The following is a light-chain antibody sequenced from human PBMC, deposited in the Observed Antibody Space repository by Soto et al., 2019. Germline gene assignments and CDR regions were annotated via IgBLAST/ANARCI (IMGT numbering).Light chain of an antibody. CDR2: SNN. CDR3: AAWDDSLNGYV. CDR1: SSNIGSNS. J-gene: IGLJ1*01. Sequence: QSVLTQPPSASGTPGQRGTISCSGSSSNIGSNSINWYQQLPGTAPKLLSYSNNPRPSGVPDRFSGSKSGTSASLAISGLQSEDEADYYCAAWDDSLNGYVFGTGTKGTVL. V-gene: IGLV1-44*01.